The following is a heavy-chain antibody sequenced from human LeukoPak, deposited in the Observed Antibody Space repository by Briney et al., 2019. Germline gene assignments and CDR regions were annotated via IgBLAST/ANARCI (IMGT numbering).Heavy chain of an antibody. CDR1: GFTFSDHY. V-gene: IGHV3-11*01. D-gene: IGHD6-13*01. Sequence: GGSLRLSCAASGFTFSDHYMIWLRQAPGKGLEAISYISHNGETNYYADSVKGRLSISRDNAKSSLYLQMNSLRVEDTAVYYCARDRHGYFDYWGQGTLVTVSS. CDR2: ISHNGETN. CDR3: ARDRHGYFDY. J-gene: IGHJ4*02.